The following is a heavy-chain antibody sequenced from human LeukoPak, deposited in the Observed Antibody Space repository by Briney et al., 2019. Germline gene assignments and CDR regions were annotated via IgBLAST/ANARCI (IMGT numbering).Heavy chain of an antibody. Sequence: PSQTLSLTCTVSGASFSSGDQYWNWIRQSPGKGLEWIGSIHPSGTLYNNPSLESRVTMSMDTSKNQFSLNLNSVTAADTAVYFGSRGLDSRKLGYWGQGNLVTVSS. CDR1: GASFSSGDQY. V-gene: IGHV4-31*03. D-gene: IGHD3-22*01. CDR2: IHPSGTL. CDR3: SRGLDSRKLGY. J-gene: IGHJ4*02.